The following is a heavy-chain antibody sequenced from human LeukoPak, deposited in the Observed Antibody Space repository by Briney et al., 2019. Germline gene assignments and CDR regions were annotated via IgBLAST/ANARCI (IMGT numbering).Heavy chain of an antibody. CDR3: AKDLRIAAAGTGYYYYYMDV. J-gene: IGHJ6*03. CDR2: ISSSSSYI. V-gene: IGHV3-21*01. CDR1: GFTFSSYG. D-gene: IGHD6-13*01. Sequence: PGGSLRLSCAASGFTFSSYGMHWVRQAPGKGLEWVSSISSSSSYIYYADSVKGRFTISRDNSKNTLYLQMNSLRAEDTAVYYCAKDLRIAAAGTGYYYYYMDVWGKGTTVTISS.